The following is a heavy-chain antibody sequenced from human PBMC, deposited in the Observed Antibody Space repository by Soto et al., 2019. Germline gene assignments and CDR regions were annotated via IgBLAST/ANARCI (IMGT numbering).Heavy chain of an antibody. V-gene: IGHV1-18*01. D-gene: IGHD2-15*01. J-gene: IGHJ5*02. CDR2: INVYNGAT. Sequence: ASVKVSCKASGYTFTSYGIHWVRQAPGKGLEWMGWINVYNGATNYAQRLQGRVTMTRDTSTNTAYMELTSLRSDDTAVYYCARYCSGGNCYGSWFDPWGQGTLVTVSS. CDR1: GYTFTSYG. CDR3: ARYCSGGNCYGSWFDP.